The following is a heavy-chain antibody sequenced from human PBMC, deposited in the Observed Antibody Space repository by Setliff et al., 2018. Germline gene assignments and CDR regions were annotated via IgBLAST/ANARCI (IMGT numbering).Heavy chain of an antibody. J-gene: IGHJ4*02. CDR1: GGSISSGSHY. CDR2: IYASGST. Sequence: TSETLSLTCTVSGGSISSGSHYWSWIRQPAGKGLEWIGRIYASGSTNYNPSLKSRVTISVDMSKNQFSLKLTSMTAADTAVYYCAGTPALGTSWLSPFDYWGQGTLVTVSS. V-gene: IGHV4-61*02. CDR3: AGTPALGTSWLSPFDY. D-gene: IGHD5-12*01.